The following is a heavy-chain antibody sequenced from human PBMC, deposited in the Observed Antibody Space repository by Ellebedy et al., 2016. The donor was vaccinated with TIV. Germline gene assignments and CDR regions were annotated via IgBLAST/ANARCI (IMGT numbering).Heavy chain of an antibody. CDR1: GFTFGAYA. CDR2: IRSKAYGGTT. J-gene: IGHJ4*02. V-gene: IGHV3-49*03. Sequence: PGGSLRLSCTAFGFTFGAYAMSWFRQDPGKGLEWVGFIRSKAYGGTTEYAASVKGRFTISRDDSKSIAYLQMNSLKTDDTAVYYCTRDGFFDYWGQGTLVTVSS. D-gene: IGHD2-2*03. CDR3: TRDGFFDY.